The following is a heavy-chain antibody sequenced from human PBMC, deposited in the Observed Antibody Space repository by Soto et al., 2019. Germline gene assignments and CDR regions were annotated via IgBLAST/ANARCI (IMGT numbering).Heavy chain of an antibody. V-gene: IGHV6-1*01. CDR1: GDSVSSNSAA. CDR2: TYYRSKWYN. Sequence: SQTLSLTCAISGDSVSSNSAAWNWIRQSPSRGLEWLGRTYYRSKWYNDYAVSMKSRITINPDTSKNQFSLQLNSVTPEDTAVYYCARDIIPELLNYYYYGMDVWGQGTTVTVSS. J-gene: IGHJ6*02. D-gene: IGHD1-7*01. CDR3: ARDIIPELLNYYYYGMDV.